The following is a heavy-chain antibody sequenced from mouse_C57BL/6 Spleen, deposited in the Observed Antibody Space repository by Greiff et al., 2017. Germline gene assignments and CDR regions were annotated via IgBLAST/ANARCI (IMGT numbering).Heavy chain of an antibody. J-gene: IGHJ4*01. CDR2: IYPETGGT. V-gene: IGHV1-15*01. D-gene: IGHD1-1*01. CDR3: TSACSGMDY. CDR1: GYTFTDYE. Sequence: VQLQQSGAELVRPGASVTLSCKASGYTFTDYEMHWVKQTPVHGLEWIGAIYPETGGTAYNQKFKGKAILTADKSSSTAYMGLRRLTSEDSAVXYCTSACSGMDYWGQGTSVTVSS.